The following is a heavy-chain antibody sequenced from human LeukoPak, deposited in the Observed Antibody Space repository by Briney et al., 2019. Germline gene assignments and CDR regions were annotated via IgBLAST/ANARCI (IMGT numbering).Heavy chain of an antibody. Sequence: ASVKVSCKASGYTFTSCFMHWVRQAPGQGLEWMGIVNPSDGSTSYAQKFQGRVTVTRDTSTSTVYMELTSLRSEDTAVYYCARDRRYSNGWAGATDYWGQGTLVTVSS. D-gene: IGHD6-25*01. V-gene: IGHV1-46*01. CDR2: VNPSDGST. J-gene: IGHJ4*02. CDR3: ARDRRYSNGWAGATDY. CDR1: GYTFTSCF.